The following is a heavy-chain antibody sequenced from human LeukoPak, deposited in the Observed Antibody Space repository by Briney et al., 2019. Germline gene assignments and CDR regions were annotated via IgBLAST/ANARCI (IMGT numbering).Heavy chain of an antibody. CDR2: ISGSGGST. Sequence: GGSLRLSCAASGFTFSTYIMSWVRHAPGKGLEWVSAISGSGGSTYYADSVKGRFTISRDNSKNTLYLQMNSLRAEDTAIYYCATINFRPYWGQGTLVTVSS. J-gene: IGHJ4*02. CDR1: GFTFSTYI. V-gene: IGHV3-23*01. CDR3: ATINFRPY. D-gene: IGHD1-1*01.